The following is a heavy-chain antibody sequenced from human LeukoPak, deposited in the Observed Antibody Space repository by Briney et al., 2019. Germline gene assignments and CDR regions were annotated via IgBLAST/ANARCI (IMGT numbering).Heavy chain of an antibody. V-gene: IGHV3-21*01. Sequence: GWSLRLSCAASGFTFSSYSMNWVRRAPGKGLEWVSSISSSSSYIYYADSVKGRFTISRDNAKNSLYLQMNSLRAEDTTVYYCARDTQQLVNLWGQGTLVTVSS. CDR3: ARDTQQLVNL. J-gene: IGHJ4*02. D-gene: IGHD6-13*01. CDR1: GFTFSSYS. CDR2: ISSSSSYI.